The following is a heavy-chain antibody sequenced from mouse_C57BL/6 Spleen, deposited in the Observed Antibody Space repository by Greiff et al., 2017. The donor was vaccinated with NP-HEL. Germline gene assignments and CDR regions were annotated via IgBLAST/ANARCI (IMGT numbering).Heavy chain of an antibody. D-gene: IGHD1-1*01. V-gene: IGHV1-55*01. CDR2: IYPGSGST. Sequence: QVQLQQPGAELVKPGASVKMSCKASGYTFTSYWITWVKQRPGQGLEWIGDIYPGSGSTNYNKKFKSKATLTVDTSSSTAYMQLSSLTSEDSSVYYCSRSPLVITVHFDYWGQGTTLTVSS. J-gene: IGHJ2*01. CDR3: SRSPLVITVHFDY. CDR1: GYTFTSYW.